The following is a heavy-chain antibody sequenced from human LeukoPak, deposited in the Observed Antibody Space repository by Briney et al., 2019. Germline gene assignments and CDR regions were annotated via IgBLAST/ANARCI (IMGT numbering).Heavy chain of an antibody. V-gene: IGHV4-30-4*01. Sequence: SETLSLTCTVSGGSISSGDYYWSWIRQPLGKGLEWIGYIYYSGSTYYNPSLKSRVTISVDTSKNQFSLKLSSVTAADTAVYYCARETGRYYYVRGSFDYWGQGTLVTVSS. D-gene: IGHD3-10*02. J-gene: IGHJ4*02. CDR2: IYYSGST. CDR1: GGSISSGDYY. CDR3: ARETGRYYYVRGSFDY.